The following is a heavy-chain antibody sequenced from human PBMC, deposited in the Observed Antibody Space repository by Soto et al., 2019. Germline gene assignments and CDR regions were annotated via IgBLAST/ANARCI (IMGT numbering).Heavy chain of an antibody. J-gene: IGHJ6*02. CDR3: ARVSTGTNYYCYYGMDV. D-gene: IGHD1-7*01. V-gene: IGHV1-18*01. CDR1: GYTFTSYG. Sequence: ASVKVSCKASGYTFTSYGISWVRQAPGQGLEWMGWISAYNGNTNYAQKLQGRVTMTTDTSTSTAYMELRGLRSDDTAGYYCARVSTGTNYYCYYGMDVWGQGTTVTVSS. CDR2: ISAYNGNT.